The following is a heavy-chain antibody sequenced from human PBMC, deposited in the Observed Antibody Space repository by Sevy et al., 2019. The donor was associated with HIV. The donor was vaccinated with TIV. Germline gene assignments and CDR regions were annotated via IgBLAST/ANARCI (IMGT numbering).Heavy chain of an antibody. V-gene: IGHV1-18*04. Sequence: ASVKVSCKASGYTFTSYGISWVRQAPGQGLEWMGCISAYNGNTNYAQKLQGRVTMTTDTSTSTAYMELRSLRSDDTAVYYCARERGGGSRIAAAGTSAYWGQGTLVTVSS. D-gene: IGHD6-13*01. CDR1: GYTFTSYG. J-gene: IGHJ4*02. CDR2: ISAYNGNT. CDR3: ARERGGGSRIAAAGTSAY.